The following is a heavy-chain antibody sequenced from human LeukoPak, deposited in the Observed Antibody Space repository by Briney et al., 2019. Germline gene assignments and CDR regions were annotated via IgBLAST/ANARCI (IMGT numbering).Heavy chain of an antibody. CDR2: ISYDGSNK. CDR3: ARDREVPAAGLFDY. D-gene: IGHD2-2*01. Sequence: GGSLRLSCAASGFTFSSYAMHWVRQAPGKGLEWVAVISYDGSNKYYADSVKGRFTISRDNSKNTLYLQMNSLRAEDTAVYYCARDREVPAAGLFDYWGQGTLVTVSS. J-gene: IGHJ4*02. CDR1: GFTFSSYA. V-gene: IGHV3-30*04.